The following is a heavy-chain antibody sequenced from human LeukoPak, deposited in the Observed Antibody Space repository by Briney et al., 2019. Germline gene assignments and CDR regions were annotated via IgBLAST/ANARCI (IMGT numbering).Heavy chain of an antibody. CDR2: INHSGST. CDR3: ARTPRGATTFRRDYNWFDP. D-gene: IGHD4-17*01. Sequence: SETLSLTCAVYGGSFSGYYWSWIRQPPGEGLEWIGEINHSGSTNYNPSLKSRVTISVDTSKNQFSLKLSSVTAADTAVYYCARTPRGATTFRRDYNWFDPWGQGTLVTVSS. CDR1: GGSFSGYY. J-gene: IGHJ5*02. V-gene: IGHV4-34*01.